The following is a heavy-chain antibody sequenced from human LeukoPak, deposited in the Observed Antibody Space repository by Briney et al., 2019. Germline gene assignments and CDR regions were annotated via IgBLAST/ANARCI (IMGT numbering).Heavy chain of an antibody. V-gene: IGHV2-5*02. D-gene: IGHD3-22*01. J-gene: IGHJ4*02. CDR2: IYWDDDK. Sequence: NGSGPTLVNPTQTLTLTCTFSGFSLSTRGVGVGWIRQPPGKALERLSLIYWDDDKRYSPSLKSRLTITKDTSKHQVVLIMTNMDPVDTATYFCAHRRGHLYYDVSGSIYGGRFDYWGQGTLVTVSS. CDR3: AHRRGHLYYDVSGSIYGGRFDY. CDR1: GFSLSTRGVG.